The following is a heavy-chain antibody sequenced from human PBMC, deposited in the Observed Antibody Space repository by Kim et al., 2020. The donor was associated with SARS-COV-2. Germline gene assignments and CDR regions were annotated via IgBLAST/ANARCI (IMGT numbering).Heavy chain of an antibody. V-gene: IGHV3-30*18. CDR2: ISYDAIVK. J-gene: IGHJ4*02. Sequence: GGSLRFSCAASGFTFRSNAMHWVRQAPGKGLEWVAFISYDAIVKYYADSVRGRFTISRDNSKNTVYLQMNSLTTEDTAVYYCAKDLSTRYCSDYWGQGNLVTVSS. CDR3: AKDLSTRYCSDY. CDR1: GFTFRSNA. D-gene: IGHD3-9*01.